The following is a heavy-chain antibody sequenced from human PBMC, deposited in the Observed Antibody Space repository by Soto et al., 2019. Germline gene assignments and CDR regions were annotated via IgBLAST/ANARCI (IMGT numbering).Heavy chain of an antibody. CDR1: GDSVSSNSAA. CDR3: ARDLGAAVAGEFDY. D-gene: IGHD6-19*01. Sequence: SPTLSLPCAISGDSVSSNSAAWNWIRQSPSRGLEWLGRTYYRSKWYNDYAVSVKSRITINPDTSKNQFSLQLNSVTPEDTAVYYCARDLGAAVAGEFDYWGQGTLVTVSS. V-gene: IGHV6-1*01. CDR2: TYYRSKWYN. J-gene: IGHJ4*02.